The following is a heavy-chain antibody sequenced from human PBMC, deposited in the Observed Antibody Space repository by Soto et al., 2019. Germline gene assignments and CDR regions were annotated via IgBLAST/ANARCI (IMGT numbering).Heavy chain of an antibody. V-gene: IGHV1-3*01. D-gene: IGHD2-2*01. J-gene: IGHJ4*02. CDR1: GYTFTTYA. CDR3: ARSVVVPAAPDY. CDR2: INAGNGNT. Sequence: ASVKVSCKASGYTFTTYAMHWVRQAPGQRLEWMGWINAGNGNTKYSQKFQGRVTITRDTSASTAYMELSSLRSEDTAVYYCARSVVVPAAPDYWGQGTLVTVSS.